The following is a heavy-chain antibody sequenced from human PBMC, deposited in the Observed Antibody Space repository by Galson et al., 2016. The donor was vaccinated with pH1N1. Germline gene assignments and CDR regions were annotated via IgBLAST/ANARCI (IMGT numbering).Heavy chain of an antibody. CDR2: IDPSDSYT. J-gene: IGHJ3*02. Sequence: QSGAEVKNPGEFLRISCKGSGYSFTNYWISWVRQMPGKGLEWMGRIDPSDSYTNYGPSFQGHVTISTDKSISTAYLQWNSLKASDTAMYFCASLYCRGGYCYVAFDIWGQGTMVTVSS. CDR3: ASLYCRGGYCYVAFDI. CDR1: GYSFTNYW. V-gene: IGHV5-10-1*01. D-gene: IGHD2-21*01.